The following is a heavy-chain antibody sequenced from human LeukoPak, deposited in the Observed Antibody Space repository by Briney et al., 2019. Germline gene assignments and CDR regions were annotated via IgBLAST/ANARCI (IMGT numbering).Heavy chain of an antibody. CDR1: GYTFTSYG. CDR3: ARMYNGYYYYGMDV. V-gene: IGHV1-18*01. CDR2: ISAYNGNT. Sequence: GASVKVSCKASGYTFTSYGISWVRQAPGQGLEWMGWISAYNGNTNYAQKLQGRVTMTTDTSTSTAYMELRSLRSGDTAVYYCARMYNGYYYYGMDVWGQGTTVTVSS. J-gene: IGHJ6*02. D-gene: IGHD1-26*01.